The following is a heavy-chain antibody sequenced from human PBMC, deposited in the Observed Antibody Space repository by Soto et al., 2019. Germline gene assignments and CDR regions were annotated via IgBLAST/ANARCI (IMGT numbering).Heavy chain of an antibody. Sequence: SQTLSLTCVVSGDSVSNNYAAWNWIRQSPSRGLEWLGRTYYRSKWYTEYALSVKSRITINPDTSKNQVSLQLNSVTPEATAVYYCARDLDWGLWGQGTLVTVSS. CDR3: ARDLDWGL. V-gene: IGHV6-1*01. J-gene: IGHJ4*02. CDR2: TYYRSKWYT. D-gene: IGHD7-27*01. CDR1: GDSVSNNYAA.